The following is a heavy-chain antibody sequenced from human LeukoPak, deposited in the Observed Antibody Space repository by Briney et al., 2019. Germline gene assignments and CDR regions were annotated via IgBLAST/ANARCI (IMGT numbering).Heavy chain of an antibody. V-gene: IGHV3-23*01. Sequence: GGTLRLSCAASGFTFSSYGMSWVRQAPGKGLEWVSAISGSGGSTYYADSVKGRFTISRDNSKNTLYLQMNSLRAEDTAVYYCAKDRRIVAVGPRRTIKNWLDPWGQGTLVIVSS. D-gene: IGHD6-13*01. CDR2: ISGSGGST. J-gene: IGHJ5*02. CDR3: AKDRRIVAVGPRRTIKNWLDP. CDR1: GFTFSSYG.